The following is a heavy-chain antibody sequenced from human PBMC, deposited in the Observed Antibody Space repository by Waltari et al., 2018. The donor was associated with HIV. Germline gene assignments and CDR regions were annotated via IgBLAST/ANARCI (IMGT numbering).Heavy chain of an antibody. D-gene: IGHD1-26*01. CDR2: ISTYNGNT. Sequence: QVQLLQSGSEVKRPGASVKVYCKTSGYPVTDYGISWVRQAPRQGLEWMGWISTYNGNTKFAQTLQARISMTIDTSRHTAYMDLRSLRSDDTAVYYCARGDRAFDVWGQGTMVSVSS. J-gene: IGHJ3*01. CDR1: GYPVTDYG. V-gene: IGHV1-18*01. CDR3: ARGDRAFDV.